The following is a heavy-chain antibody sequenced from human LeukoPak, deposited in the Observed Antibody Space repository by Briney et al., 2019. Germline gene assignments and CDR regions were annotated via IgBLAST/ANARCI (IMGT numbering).Heavy chain of an antibody. CDR2: IKQDGSEK. CDR3: AREVCSSTSCPYYFDY. Sequence: GGSLRLSCAASGSTYSSYWMSWVRQAPGKGLEGVANIKQDGSEKYYVDSVKGRFTISRDNAKNSLYLQMNSLRAEDTAVYYCAREVCSSTSCPYYFDYWGQGTLVTVSS. D-gene: IGHD2-2*01. V-gene: IGHV3-7*01. CDR1: GSTYSSYW. J-gene: IGHJ4*02.